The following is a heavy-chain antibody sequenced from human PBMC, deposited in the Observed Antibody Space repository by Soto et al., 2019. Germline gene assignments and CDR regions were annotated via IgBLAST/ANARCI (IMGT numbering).Heavy chain of an antibody. CDR2: INHRGAT. V-gene: IGHV4-34*01. CDR1: GGSFSGYS. Sequence: PSETLSLTCAVYGGSFSGYSWSWIRQSPGKGLEWIGEINHRGATNYKPSLKSRVTILEDTSKYQFSLRLNSVTAADTAVYYCARCLGYCSSVSCPTIQWGQGTPVTVSS. D-gene: IGHD2-2*01. CDR3: ARCLGYCSSVSCPTIQ. J-gene: IGHJ4*02.